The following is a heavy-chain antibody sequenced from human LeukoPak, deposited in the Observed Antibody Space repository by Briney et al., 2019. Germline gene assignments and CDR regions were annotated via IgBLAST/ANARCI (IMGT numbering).Heavy chain of an antibody. CDR3: ARGFPGGA. D-gene: IGHD4-23*01. CDR2: INHSGST. V-gene: IGHV4-34*01. J-gene: IGHJ5*02. Sequence: SETLSLTCAVYGGSFSGYYWSWIRQPPGKGLEWIGEINHSGSTNYNPSLKSRVTISIDTSKNQFSLKLSSVTAADTAVYYCARGFPGGAWGQGTLVTVSS. CDR1: GGSFSGYY.